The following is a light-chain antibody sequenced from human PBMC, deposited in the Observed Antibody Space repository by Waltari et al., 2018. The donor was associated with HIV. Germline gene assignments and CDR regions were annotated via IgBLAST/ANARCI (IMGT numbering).Light chain of an antibody. CDR1: QSTSNEY. CDR2: GAS. CDR3: QQYGTSSLT. V-gene: IGKV3-20*01. J-gene: IGKJ4*01. Sequence: EIVLTQSPGTLSLSAGERVTLSCRASQSTSNEYLAWYQQKPGQAPRLLIYGASRRATGIPDRFTGSGSGIDFTLTISRLEPEDFAVYYCQQYGTSSLTFGGGTKVEIK.